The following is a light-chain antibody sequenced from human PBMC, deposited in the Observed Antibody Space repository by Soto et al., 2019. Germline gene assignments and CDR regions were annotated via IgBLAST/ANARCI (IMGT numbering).Light chain of an antibody. CDR2: GAS. V-gene: IGKV3-15*01. Sequence: EIVMTQSPATLSVSPGERATLSCRSSQSVNNYLAWYQQKPGQAPRLIIYGASTRATGIPARFSGSGSGTEFTLTISSRQSEDFAVYYCQQYDNWPLSFVPGTTVDI. J-gene: IGKJ3*01. CDR3: QQYDNWPLS. CDR1: QSVNNY.